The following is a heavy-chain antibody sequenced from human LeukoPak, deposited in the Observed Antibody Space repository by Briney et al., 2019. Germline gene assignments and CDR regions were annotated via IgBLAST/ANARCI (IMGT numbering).Heavy chain of an antibody. CDR3: ARVGGDYGYVWGSYRLDY. D-gene: IGHD3-16*02. CDR2: IIPIFGTA. J-gene: IGHJ4*02. V-gene: IGHV1-69*06. CDR1: GGTFSSYA. Sequence: ASVKVSCKASGGTFSSYAISWVRQAPGQGLEWMGGIIPIFGTANYAQKFQGRVTITADKSTSTAYMELSSLRSEDTAVYYCARVGGDYGYVWGSYRLDYWGQGTLVTVSS.